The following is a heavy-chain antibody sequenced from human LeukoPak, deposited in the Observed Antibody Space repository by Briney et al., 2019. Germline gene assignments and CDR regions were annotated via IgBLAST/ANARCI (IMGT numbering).Heavy chain of an antibody. CDR2: IFASGTT. J-gene: IGHJ4*02. D-gene: IGHD3-16*01. Sequence: PSETLSLTCTVSGASIGTYYWSWIRQPAGKGLEWVGRIFASGTTNYNPSLESRVAMSVDTSKNQFSLNLSSVTAADTAIYYCVQDGPLRSDYWGQGTLVTVSS. CDR1: GASIGTYY. CDR3: VQDGPLRSDY. V-gene: IGHV4-4*07.